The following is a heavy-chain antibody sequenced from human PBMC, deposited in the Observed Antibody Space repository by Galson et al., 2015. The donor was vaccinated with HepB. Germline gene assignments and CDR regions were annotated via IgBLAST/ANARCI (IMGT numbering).Heavy chain of an antibody. J-gene: IGHJ5*02. D-gene: IGHD6-19*01. CDR2: INTNTGNP. CDR1: GYTFTSYA. CDR3: ARDRAEQWLVRDENNWFDP. V-gene: IGHV7-4-1*02. Sequence: SVKVSCKASGYTFTSYAMNWVRQAPGQGLEWMGWINTNTGNPTCAQGFTGRFVFSLDTSVSTAYLQISSLKAEDTAVYYCARDRAEQWLVRDENNWFDPWGQGTLVTVSS.